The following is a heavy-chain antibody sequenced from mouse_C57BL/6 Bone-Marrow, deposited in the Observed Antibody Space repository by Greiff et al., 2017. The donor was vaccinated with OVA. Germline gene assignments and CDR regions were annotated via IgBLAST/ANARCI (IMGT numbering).Heavy chain of an antibody. D-gene: IGHD2-4*01. Sequence: VQLQESGAELARPGASVKLSCKASGYTFTSYGISWVKQRTGQGLEWIGEIYPRSGNTYYNEKFKGKATLTADKSSSTAYMELRSLTSEDSAVYFCARDDYDAYFDYWGQGTTLTVSS. CDR2: IYPRSGNT. V-gene: IGHV1-81*01. CDR1: GYTFTSYG. CDR3: ARDDYDAYFDY. J-gene: IGHJ2*01.